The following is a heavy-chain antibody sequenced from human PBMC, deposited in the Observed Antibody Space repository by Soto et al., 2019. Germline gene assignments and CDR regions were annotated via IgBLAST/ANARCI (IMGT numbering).Heavy chain of an antibody. D-gene: IGHD1-26*01. J-gene: IGHJ4*02. CDR1: GYRFTTYY. V-gene: IGHV1-46*01. CDR3: ARGISGTYTALDF. Sequence: ASVKVSCKASGYRFTTYYLHWVRQAPGQGLEWMGMINPNGGATVYVQKFQGRVTMTTDTSTSTVYMELSSLRFDDTAVYYCARGISGTYTALDFWGQGALVTVS. CDR2: INPNGGAT.